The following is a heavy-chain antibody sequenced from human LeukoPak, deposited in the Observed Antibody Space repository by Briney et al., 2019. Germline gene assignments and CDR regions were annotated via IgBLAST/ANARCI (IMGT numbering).Heavy chain of an antibody. CDR1: GFTFSDYW. J-gene: IGHJ4*02. Sequence: GGSLRLSCAASGFTFSDYWINWVRQAPGKGLGWVANIDQDGSSEYYVGSVQGRFTISRDNAKNSLYLQMNSLRAEDTAVYYCARGDWAPFDYWGQGSLLTVSS. D-gene: IGHD2-21*02. CDR2: IDQDGSSE. V-gene: IGHV3-7*01. CDR3: ARGDWAPFDY.